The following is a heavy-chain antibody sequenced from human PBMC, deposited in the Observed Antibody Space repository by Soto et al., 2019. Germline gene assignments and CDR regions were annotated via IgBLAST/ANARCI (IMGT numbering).Heavy chain of an antibody. Sequence: ASVKGSCKASGYTFTGYDINWVRQATGQGLEWMGWMNPNSGNTGYAQKFQGRVTMTRNTSISTAYMELSSLRSEDTAVYYCARVFYDFWSGYSYYYYYGMDVWGQGTTVTVS. V-gene: IGHV1-8*01. CDR1: GYTFTGYD. CDR3: ARVFYDFWSGYSYYYYYGMDV. D-gene: IGHD3-3*01. J-gene: IGHJ6*02. CDR2: MNPNSGNT.